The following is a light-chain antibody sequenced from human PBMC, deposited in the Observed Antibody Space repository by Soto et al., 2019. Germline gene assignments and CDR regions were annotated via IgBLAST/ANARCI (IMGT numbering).Light chain of an antibody. V-gene: IGKV2-28*01. Sequence: EIVMTQSPLSLPVTPGEPASISCRSSQSLLHTSGYNYMDWFLQKPGQPPHLLIYLGSNRASGVPDRFSGSGSGTYFTLKVSRVEAEDVGVYYCMQALETPWTFGQGTRLEI. J-gene: IGKJ1*01. CDR2: LGS. CDR3: MQALETPWT. CDR1: QSLLHTSGYNY.